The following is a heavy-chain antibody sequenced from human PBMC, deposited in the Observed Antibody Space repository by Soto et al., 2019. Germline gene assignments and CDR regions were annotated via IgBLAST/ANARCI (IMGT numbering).Heavy chain of an antibody. CDR1: GGSFSGYY. Sequence: SETLSLTCAIYGGSFSGYYWSWIRQPPGKGLEWIGGVYSSGSTYYNPSLKGRVIISVDTSKNQFSLRLSSVTAADTAVYYCARHYPLVVSPTLATWQLVSSAFDCWGQGALVTVSS. V-gene: IGHV4-34*01. CDR2: VYSSGST. J-gene: IGHJ4*02. D-gene: IGHD6-6*01. CDR3: ARHYPLVVSPTLATWQLVSSAFDC.